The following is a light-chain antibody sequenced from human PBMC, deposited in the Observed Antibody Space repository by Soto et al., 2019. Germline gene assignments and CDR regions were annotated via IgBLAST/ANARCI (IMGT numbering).Light chain of an antibody. CDR2: GVS. CDR3: QQYGSSPLYT. J-gene: IGKJ2*01. CDR1: LSVSSSY. Sequence: EIVLTQAPGTLSLSPGERATLSCRASLSVSSSYLAWYQQKPGQAPRLLIYGVSSRATGIPDRFSGSGSGTDFTLTISRLEPEDFAVYYCQQYGSSPLYTFGQGTKLEIK. V-gene: IGKV3-20*01.